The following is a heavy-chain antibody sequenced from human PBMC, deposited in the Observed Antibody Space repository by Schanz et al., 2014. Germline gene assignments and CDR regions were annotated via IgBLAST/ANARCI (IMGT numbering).Heavy chain of an antibody. CDR2: IIPSLGLA. Sequence: QVQLVQSGAEVKKPGASVKVSCKASGYSFINHAIHWVRQAPGQGLEWMGRIIPSLGLAKYEQKFQDKVTITADTSTTTAYMELSGLRSEDTAVYYCAGTYCSSTSCYTGYYYMDVWGKGTTVTVSS. J-gene: IGHJ6*03. D-gene: IGHD2-2*02. CDR1: GYSFINHA. CDR3: AGTYCSSTSCYTGYYYMDV. V-gene: IGHV1-69*04.